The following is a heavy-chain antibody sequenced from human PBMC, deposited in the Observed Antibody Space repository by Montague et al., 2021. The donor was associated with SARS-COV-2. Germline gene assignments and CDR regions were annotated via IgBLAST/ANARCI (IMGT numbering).Heavy chain of an antibody. J-gene: IGHJ6*03. CDR2: ISSSGGTI. Sequence: SLRLSCAASGFTFSDYYMSWIRQAPGKGLEWVSYISSSGGTIYYADSVKGRFTISRDNAKNSLYLQMNSLRAEDTAVYYCARVKQQLVVYYYYYMDVWGQGTLVTVSS. CDR1: GFTFSDYY. V-gene: IGHV3-11*01. D-gene: IGHD6-13*01. CDR3: ARVKQQLVVYYYYYMDV.